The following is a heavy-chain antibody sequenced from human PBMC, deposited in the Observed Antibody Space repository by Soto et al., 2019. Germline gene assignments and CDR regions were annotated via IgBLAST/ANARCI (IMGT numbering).Heavy chain of an antibody. CDR3: ARVLNVFWSGYSTYYYYYYMDV. J-gene: IGHJ6*03. CDR2: IYYSGST. D-gene: IGHD3-3*01. CDR1: GGSISSYY. Sequence: SETLSLTCTVSGGSISSYYWSWIRQPPGKGLEWIGYIYYSGSTNYNPSLKSRVTISVDTSKNQFSLKLSSVTAADTAVYYCARVLNVFWSGYSTYYYYYYMDVWGKGTTVTVSS. V-gene: IGHV4-59*01.